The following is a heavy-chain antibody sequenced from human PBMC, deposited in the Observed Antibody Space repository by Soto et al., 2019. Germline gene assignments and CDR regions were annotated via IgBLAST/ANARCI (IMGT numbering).Heavy chain of an antibody. D-gene: IGHD3-22*01. CDR2: IYIGGST. J-gene: IGHJ6*02. V-gene: IGHV3-53*01. CDR1: GFTAHTYY. Sequence: GESLRLSCAPSGFTAHTYYMNWVRQAPGKGLEWVSVIYIGGSTYYADSLRGRFTISRDKSKNRLYLQMNNLRVEDTAVYYCARGDCYYGSPPYFYYGMDVWGQGTTVTVSS. CDR3: ARGDCYYGSPPYFYYGMDV.